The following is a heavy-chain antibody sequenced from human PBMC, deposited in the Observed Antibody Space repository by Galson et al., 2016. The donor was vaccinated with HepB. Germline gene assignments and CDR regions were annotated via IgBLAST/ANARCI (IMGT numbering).Heavy chain of an antibody. J-gene: IGHJ4*02. CDR2: INWDGGKT. Sequence: SLRLSCAASGFVFDDHGMNWVRQVAGKGLEWVSSINWDGGKTDYGASVSGRFSISRDNAKRSLSLQMNNLRGDDTAVYFCVRSSTAVVPYYFDYWGQGALVIVSS. V-gene: IGHV3-20*04. CDR1: GFVFDDHG. CDR3: VRSSTAVVPYYFDY. D-gene: IGHD5-18*01.